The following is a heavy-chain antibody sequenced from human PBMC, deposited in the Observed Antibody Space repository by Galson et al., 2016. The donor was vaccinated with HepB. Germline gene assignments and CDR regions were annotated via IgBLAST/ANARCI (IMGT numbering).Heavy chain of an antibody. Sequence: SLRLSCAASGFTFSDYFMAWIRQPPGKGLEWVSHIRYSGDPMSYADSVMGRFTISRDNAKNSLFLQMDRLRADDTAVYYCASAPGAFYYSYAMDVWGQGTTVTVSS. CDR2: IRYSGDPM. CDR3: ASAPGAFYYSYAMDV. V-gene: IGHV3-11*04. J-gene: IGHJ6*02. CDR1: GFTFSDYF.